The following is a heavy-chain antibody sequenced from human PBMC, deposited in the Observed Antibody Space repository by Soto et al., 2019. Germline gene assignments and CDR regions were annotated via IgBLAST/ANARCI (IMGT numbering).Heavy chain of an antibody. CDR1: GFSLSTNGVG. D-gene: IGHD3-16*01. CDR3: AHYTVMHPLKYGMDV. V-gene: IGHV2-5*01. J-gene: IGHJ6*02. CDR2: VYWNDNK. Sequence: QITLKESGPTLVKPTQTLTLTCTFSGFSLSTNGVGVGWVRQPPGKALEWVALVYWNDNKRYSPSLKSRLTITKDTSKNQVVLTMTNMDPVDTATYYCAHYTVMHPLKYGMDVWGQGTTVTVSS.